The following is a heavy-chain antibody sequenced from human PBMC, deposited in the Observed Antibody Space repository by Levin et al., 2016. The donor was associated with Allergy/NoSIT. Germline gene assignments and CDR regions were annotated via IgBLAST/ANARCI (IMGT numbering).Heavy chain of an antibody. CDR3: ARDPYAYSYGPRGAFDI. Sequence: GSLRLSCTVSGGSLGIHYWSWIRQSPGMGLEWIGYIHYTGSTSYNPSLKSRVTISVDKSKNQFSLWLSSVTPADTAVYYCARDPYAYSYGPRGAFDIWGQGTTVTVSS. CDR1: GGSLGIHY. V-gene: IGHV4-59*11. D-gene: IGHD5-18*01. J-gene: IGHJ3*02. CDR2: IHYTGST.